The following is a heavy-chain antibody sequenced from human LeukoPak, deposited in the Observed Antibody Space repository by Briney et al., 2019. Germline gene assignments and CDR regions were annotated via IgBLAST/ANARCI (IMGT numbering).Heavy chain of an antibody. Sequence: GRSLRLSCAASGFTFDEYAMHWVRQAPGRGLEWVSGTRWNSGSIGHADSVKGRFTFSRDNAKNSLYLQMNSLRAEDTALYYCSKDFKPLQIAAAVYWFDAWGQGTLVTASS. CDR2: TRWNSGSI. CDR3: SKDFKPLQIAAAVYWFDA. CDR1: GFTFDEYA. D-gene: IGHD6-13*01. J-gene: IGHJ5*02. V-gene: IGHV3-9*01.